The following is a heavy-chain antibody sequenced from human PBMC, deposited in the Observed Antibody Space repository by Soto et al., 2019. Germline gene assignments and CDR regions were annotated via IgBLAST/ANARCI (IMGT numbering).Heavy chain of an antibody. CDR3: ARRWGRTFDY. J-gene: IGHJ4*02. CDR1: GGSISSYY. V-gene: IGHV4-59*08. Sequence: QVQLQESGPGLVKPSETLSLTCTVSGGSISSYYWSWIRQPPGKGLEWIGYIYYSGSTNYNPSLKSRVTISVDTSNNLFSRKLSSVTAADTAVYYCARRWGRTFDYWGQGTLVTVSS. D-gene: IGHD7-27*01. CDR2: IYYSGST.